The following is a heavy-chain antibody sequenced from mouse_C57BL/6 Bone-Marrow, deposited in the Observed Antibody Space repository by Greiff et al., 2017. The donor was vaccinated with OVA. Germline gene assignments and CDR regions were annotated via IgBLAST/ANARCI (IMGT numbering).Heavy chain of an antibody. CDR1: GYTFTDYY. J-gene: IGHJ3*01. D-gene: IGHD2-12*01. Sequence: EVQVVESGPVLVKPGASVKMSCKASGYTFTDYYMNWVKQSHGKSLEWIGVINPYNGGTSYNQKFKGKATLTVDKSSSTAYMELNSLTSEDSAVYYCARRIYSRFAYWGQGTLVTVSA. V-gene: IGHV1-19*01. CDR3: ARRIYSRFAY. CDR2: INPYNGGT.